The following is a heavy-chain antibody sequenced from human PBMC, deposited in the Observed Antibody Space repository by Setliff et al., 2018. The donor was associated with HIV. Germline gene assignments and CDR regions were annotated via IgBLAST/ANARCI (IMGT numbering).Heavy chain of an antibody. J-gene: IGHJ6*03. CDR2: IDASANT. V-gene: IGHV4-38-2*02. CDR1: GSSISSNYY. CDR3: ARELSHIVGAPRYMDV. D-gene: IGHD1-26*01. Sequence: SETLSLTCTVSGSSISSNYYWAWIRQAPGKGLEWIGCIDASANTYYIPSLKSRATISVDTSKNQISLKMNSVTAADTAVYHCARELSHIVGAPRYMDVWGKGTTVTVSS.